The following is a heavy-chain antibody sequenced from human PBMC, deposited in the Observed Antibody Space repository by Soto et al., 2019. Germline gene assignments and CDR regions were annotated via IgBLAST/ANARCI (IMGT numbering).Heavy chain of an antibody. J-gene: IGHJ1*01. D-gene: IGHD4-17*01. CDR1: GYTFTSYG. Sequence: ASVKVSCKASGYTFTSYGISWVRQAPGQGLEWMGWISAYNGNTNYALKLQGRVTMTTDTSTSTAYMELRSLRSDDTAAYYCAGGPSMVYGDHYGTRGQGTLVTAAS. CDR3: AGGPSMVYGDHYGT. CDR2: ISAYNGNT. V-gene: IGHV1-18*04.